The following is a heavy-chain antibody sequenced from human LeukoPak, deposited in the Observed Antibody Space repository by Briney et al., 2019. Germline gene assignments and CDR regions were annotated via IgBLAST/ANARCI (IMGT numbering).Heavy chain of an antibody. V-gene: IGHV3-7*05. CDR2: IKQDGSVI. CDR1: GFTFSSIW. D-gene: IGHD6-19*01. J-gene: IGHJ4*02. Sequence: AAGSLRLSCAVYGFTFSSIWINWVRQAAGKGLEWVANIKQDGSVIYYVDSVKGRFTISRDNAKNSLYLQMNTLRAEDTAVYYCASDGPSTGSFDYWGQGTLVTVSS. CDR3: ASDGPSTGSFDY.